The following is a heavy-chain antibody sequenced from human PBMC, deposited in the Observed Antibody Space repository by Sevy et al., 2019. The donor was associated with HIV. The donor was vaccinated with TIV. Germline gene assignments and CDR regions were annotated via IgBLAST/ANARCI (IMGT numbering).Heavy chain of an antibody. CDR2: ISSSSSTI. Sequence: GGSLRLSCAASEFTFSSYSMNWVRQAPGKGLEWVSYISSSSSTIYYADSVKGRFTISRDNAKNSLYLQMNSLRDEDTAVYYCARDLDGGNWGHAFDIWGQGTMVTVSS. J-gene: IGHJ3*02. V-gene: IGHV3-48*02. CDR3: ARDLDGGNWGHAFDI. CDR1: EFTFSSYS. D-gene: IGHD7-27*01.